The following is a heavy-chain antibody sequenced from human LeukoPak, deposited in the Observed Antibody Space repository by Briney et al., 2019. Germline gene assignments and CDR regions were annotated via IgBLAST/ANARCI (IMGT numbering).Heavy chain of an antibody. D-gene: IGHD5-12*01. CDR3: ARETWDIIYYMDV. Sequence: GGSLRLSCAASGFTLEDYGMIWARHVPGKGVEWVSDIHRNGNMTDYAASVKDRFIVSRDNAKNSLFPQMNSLRAEDTALYHCARETWDIIYYMDVWGKGTTVTVSS. CDR2: IHRNGNMT. V-gene: IGHV3-20*01. CDR1: GFTLEDYG. J-gene: IGHJ6*03.